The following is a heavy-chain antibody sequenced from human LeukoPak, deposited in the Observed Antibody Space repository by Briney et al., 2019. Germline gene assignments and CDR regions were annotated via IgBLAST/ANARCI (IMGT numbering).Heavy chain of an antibody. CDR3: ARDLDGSWFYK. CDR2: IHSSGSPI. V-gene: IGHV3-48*01. Sequence: GGSLRLSCAASGFTFSSCSMTWVRQAPGKGLEWLSYIHSSGSPIFYADSVKGRFTVSRDNAKNSLYLQMNSLRADDTALYYCARDLDGSWFYKWGQGTLVTVSS. CDR1: GFTFSSCS. J-gene: IGHJ4*02. D-gene: IGHD6-13*01.